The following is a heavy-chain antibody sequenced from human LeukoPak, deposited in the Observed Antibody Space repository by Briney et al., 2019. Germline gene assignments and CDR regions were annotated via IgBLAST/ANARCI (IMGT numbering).Heavy chain of an antibody. CDR2: INHSGST. CDR3: AGSTDYGGNFFDY. Sequence: SETLSLTCAVYGGSFSGYYWNLIRQPPGKGLEWIGEINHSGSTKYNPSLKSRVNISIDTSKNQFSLKLGSVTAADTAVYYCAGSTDYGGNFFDYWGQGTLVTVSS. V-gene: IGHV4-34*01. CDR1: GGSFSGYY. D-gene: IGHD4-23*01. J-gene: IGHJ4*02.